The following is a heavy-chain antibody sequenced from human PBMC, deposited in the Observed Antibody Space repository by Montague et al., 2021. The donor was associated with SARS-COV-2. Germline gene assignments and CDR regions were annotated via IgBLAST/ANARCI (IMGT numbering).Heavy chain of an antibody. CDR2: IWFDGNNK. CDR1: GFDFRGYA. V-gene: IGHV3-33*08. CDR3: ARDLKTAYGDF. Sequence: SLRISCAASGFDFRGYAMHWFRQAPGKGLEWVAVIWFDGNNKYYADSVTGRFTISRDNSKNTLDLQMNSLRVEDTAIYYCARDLKTAYGDFWGQGTLVTVSS. J-gene: IGHJ4*02. D-gene: IGHD4-17*01.